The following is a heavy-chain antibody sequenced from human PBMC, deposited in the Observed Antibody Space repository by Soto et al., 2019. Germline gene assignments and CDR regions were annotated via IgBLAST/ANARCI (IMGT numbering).Heavy chain of an antibody. Sequence: QVQLVESGGGVVQPERSLRLSCAASGFTFSSYGIHWVRQAPGKGLEWVAGISYDGSDKYYADSAKGRFTISRDNSKNTLYLQMNSLRAEDTAVYHCTKDRGSGSGSYYDMDVWGQGTTVIVS. CDR2: ISYDGSDK. J-gene: IGHJ6*02. CDR3: TKDRGSGSGSYYDMDV. V-gene: IGHV3-30*18. CDR1: GFTFSSYG. D-gene: IGHD3-10*01.